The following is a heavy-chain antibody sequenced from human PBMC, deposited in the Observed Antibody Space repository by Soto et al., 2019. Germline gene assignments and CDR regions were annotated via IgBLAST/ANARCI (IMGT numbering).Heavy chain of an antibody. CDR1: GGSFSGYY. CDR2: INHSGST. J-gene: IGHJ5*02. D-gene: IGHD3-22*01. V-gene: IGHV4-34*01. CDR3: ARGLNYYDSSGYPRWFDP. Sequence: SETLSLTCAVYGGSFSGYYWSWIRQPPGKGLEWIGEINHSGSTNYNPSLKSRVTISVDTSKNQFSLKLSSVTAADTAVYYCARGLNYYDSSGYPRWFDPWGQGTLVTVSS.